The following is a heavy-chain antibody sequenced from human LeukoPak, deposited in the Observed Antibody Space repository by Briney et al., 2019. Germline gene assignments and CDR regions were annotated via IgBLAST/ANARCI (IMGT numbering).Heavy chain of an antibody. D-gene: IGHD3-22*01. CDR3: ARLRHDSSGYYLDY. CDR1: GFTVSSNF. CDR2: IYSADTT. V-gene: IGHV3-53*01. J-gene: IGHJ4*02. Sequence: PGGSLRLSCAASGFTVSSNFMSWVRQAPGKGLEWVSVIYSADTTYYADSVKGRFTISRDNSKNTLYLQMNSLRVEDTAVYYCARLRHDSSGYYLDYWGQGTLVTVSS.